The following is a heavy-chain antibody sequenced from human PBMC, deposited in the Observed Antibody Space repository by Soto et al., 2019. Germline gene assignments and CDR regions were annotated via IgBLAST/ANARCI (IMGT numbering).Heavy chain of an antibody. CDR2: IYPGDSDT. CDR3: ARHKLELPYYDGMDV. Sequence: GESLKISCKGSGYSFTSYWIGWVRQMPGKGLEWMGIIYPGDSDTRYSPSFQGQVTISADKSISTAYLQWSSLKASDTAMYYCARHKLELPYYDGMDVWGQGTTVTVSS. V-gene: IGHV5-51*01. J-gene: IGHJ6*02. CDR1: GYSFTSYW. D-gene: IGHD1-7*01.